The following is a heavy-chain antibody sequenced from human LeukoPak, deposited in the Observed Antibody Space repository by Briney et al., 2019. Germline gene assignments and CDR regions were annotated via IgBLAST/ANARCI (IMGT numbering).Heavy chain of an antibody. CDR2: ISGSGGST. CDR1: GFTFNNYA. CDR3: AKCIVGATAPFDY. V-gene: IGHV3-23*01. D-gene: IGHD1-26*01. J-gene: IGHJ4*02. Sequence: PGGSLRLSCAASGFTFNNYAMNWVRQAPGKGLEWVSAISGSGGSTYYADSVKGRFTISRDNSKNTLYLQMNSLRAEDTAVYYCAKCIVGATAPFDYWGQGTLVTVSS.